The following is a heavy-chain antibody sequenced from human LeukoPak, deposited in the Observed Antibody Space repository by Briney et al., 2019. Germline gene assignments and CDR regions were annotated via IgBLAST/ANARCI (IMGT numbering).Heavy chain of an antibody. J-gene: IGHJ4*02. CDR2: ISNTGDIL. CDR3: AKVLQMVREVTPFDY. V-gene: IGHV3-48*03. D-gene: IGHD3-10*01. Sequence: GGSLRLSCAASGFTFSNYEMNWVRQAPGKGLEWISHISNTGDILHYGDSVDGRFTISRDNSKNTLYLQMSSLGIEDTAVYYCAKVLQMVREVTPFDYWGQGTQVTVSS. CDR1: GFTFSNYE.